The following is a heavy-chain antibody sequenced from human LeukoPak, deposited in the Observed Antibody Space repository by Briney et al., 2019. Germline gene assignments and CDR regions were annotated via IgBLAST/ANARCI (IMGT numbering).Heavy chain of an antibody. Sequence: ASVKLSCKASGYNFINYGLNWIRQAPGQGLEWLGWISAYDGNTKYADKFQDRGVLTTDASTTTAYMELTSLTFDDTAVYFCARDRSKPEFIANYDFWNGPLNFWGQGSLVTVSS. CDR3: ARDRSKPEFIANYDFWNGPLNF. CDR2: ISAYDGNT. D-gene: IGHD3-3*01. V-gene: IGHV1-18*01. CDR1: GYNFINYG. J-gene: IGHJ4*02.